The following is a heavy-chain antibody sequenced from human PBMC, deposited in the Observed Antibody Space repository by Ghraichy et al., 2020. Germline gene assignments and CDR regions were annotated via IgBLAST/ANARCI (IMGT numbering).Heavy chain of an antibody. CDR2: IDWDDDK. D-gene: IGHD3-9*01. Sequence: QTLSLTCTFSGFSLSTSGMCVSWIRQPPGKALEWLALIDWDDDKYYSTSLKTRLTISKDTSKNQVVLTMTNMDPVDTATYYCARCLSYYDILTGYYRGNWFDPWGQGTLVTVSS. J-gene: IGHJ5*02. CDR3: ARCLSYYDILTGYYRGNWFDP. CDR1: GFSLSTSGMC. V-gene: IGHV2-70*01.